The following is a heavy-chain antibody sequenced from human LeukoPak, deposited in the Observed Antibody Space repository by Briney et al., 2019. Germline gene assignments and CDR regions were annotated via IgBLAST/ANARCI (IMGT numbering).Heavy chain of an antibody. D-gene: IGHD1-1*01. CDR2: ISTSTTTI. Sequence: GGSLRLSCEASGFTFSSYSMNWVRQAPGKGLEWISYISTSTTTIYYANSVKGRFTISRDNAKNSLYLQMNSLRAEDTAVYYCARDWKIGDYWGQGTLVTVSS. J-gene: IGHJ4*02. V-gene: IGHV3-48*01. CDR3: ARDWKIGDY. CDR1: GFTFSSYS.